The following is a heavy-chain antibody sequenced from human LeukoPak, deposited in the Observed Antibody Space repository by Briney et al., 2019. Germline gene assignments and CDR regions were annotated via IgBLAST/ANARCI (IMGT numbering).Heavy chain of an antibody. Sequence: GGSLRLSCAASGFAFSSYGMHWVRQAPGKGLEWVSAISGSGGNTYYADSVKGRFTISRDNSKNTLYLQMNSLRAEDTAVYYCASGRTVGAFDYSGQGTLVTVSS. V-gene: IGHV3-23*01. CDR1: GFAFSSYG. D-gene: IGHD4-11*01. CDR2: ISGSGGNT. J-gene: IGHJ4*02. CDR3: ASGRTVGAFDY.